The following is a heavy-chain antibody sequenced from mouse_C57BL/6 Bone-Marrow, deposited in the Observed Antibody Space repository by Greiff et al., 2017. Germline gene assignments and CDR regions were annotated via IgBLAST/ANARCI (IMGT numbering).Heavy chain of an antibody. CDR3: STSNYYGSSLFAD. CDR2: IWGVGST. CDR1: GFSLTSYG. J-gene: IGHJ3*01. D-gene: IGHD1-1*01. V-gene: IGHV2-6*01. Sequence: VQRVESGPGLVAPSQSLSITCTVSGFSLTSYGVDWVRQSPGKGLEWLGVIWGVGSTNYNSALKSRLSISKDNSKSQVFLKMNSLQTDDTAMYYCSTSNYYGSSLFADWGQGTLVTVSA.